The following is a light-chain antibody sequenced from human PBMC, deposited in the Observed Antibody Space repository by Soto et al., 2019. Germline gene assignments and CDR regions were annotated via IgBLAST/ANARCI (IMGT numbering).Light chain of an antibody. J-gene: IGKJ2*01. Sequence: EIVLTQSPGTLSLSPGEGATLSCRASQDVSSSYLAWYQQKLGQAPRLLMYGTSNRATGIPDRFSGSGSGTDFTLTISRLEAEDFAVYYCQQYDTSPRTFGQGPRWIS. V-gene: IGKV3-20*01. CDR2: GTS. CDR1: QDVSSSY. CDR3: QQYDTSPRT.